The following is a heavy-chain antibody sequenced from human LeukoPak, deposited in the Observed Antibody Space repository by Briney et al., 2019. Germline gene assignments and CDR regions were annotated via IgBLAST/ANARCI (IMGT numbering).Heavy chain of an antibody. J-gene: IGHJ5*02. CDR2: ISSSGSTI. V-gene: IGHV3-11*04. D-gene: IGHD3-3*01. Sequence: PGGSLRLSCAASGFTFSDYYMSWIRQAPGKGLEWVSYISSSGSTIYYADSVKGRFTISRDNAKNSLYLQMNSLRAEDTAVYYCARGPQSGGFWSGYYKDWFDPWGQGTLVTVSS. CDR1: GFTFSDYY. CDR3: ARGPQSGGFWSGYYKDWFDP.